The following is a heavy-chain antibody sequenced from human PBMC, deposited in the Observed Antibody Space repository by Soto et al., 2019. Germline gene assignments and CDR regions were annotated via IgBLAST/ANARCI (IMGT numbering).Heavy chain of an antibody. CDR3: ARGRTGYSYGFRASENWFDP. CDR2: INHSGST. CDR1: GGSFSGYY. V-gene: IGHV4-34*01. Sequence: PSEILSLTCAVYGGSFSGYYWSWIRQPPGKGLEWIGEINHSGSTNYNPSLKSRVTISVDTSKNQFSLKLSSVTAADTAVYYCARGRTGYSYGFRASENWFDPWGQGTLVTVS. D-gene: IGHD5-18*01. J-gene: IGHJ5*02.